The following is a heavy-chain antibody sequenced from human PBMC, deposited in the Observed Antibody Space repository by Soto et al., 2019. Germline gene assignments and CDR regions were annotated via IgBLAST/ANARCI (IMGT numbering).Heavy chain of an antibody. J-gene: IGHJ6*02. D-gene: IGHD3-22*01. CDR2: ISYDGSNK. V-gene: IGHV3-30-3*01. CDR3: AREGPFPTTYYYDCSGPVAPRSYYYGMDV. CDR1: GFTFSSYA. Sequence: GGSLRLSCSACGFTFSSYAMHWVRQAPGKGLEWVAVISYDGSNKYYADSVKGRFTISRDNSKNTLYRQMNSLRAEDTAVYYCAREGPFPTTYYYDCSGPVAPRSYYYGMDVWGQGTTVIVAS.